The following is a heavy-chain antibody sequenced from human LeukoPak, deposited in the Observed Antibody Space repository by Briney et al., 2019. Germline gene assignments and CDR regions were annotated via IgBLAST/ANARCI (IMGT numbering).Heavy chain of an antibody. V-gene: IGHV3-74*01. CDR3: ARAPSEIGGYYPEYFRH. J-gene: IGHJ1*01. CDR1: GFTLSRYW. D-gene: IGHD3-22*01. Sequence: PGGSLRLSCAASGFTLSRYWMHWVRQAPGKGLVWVSRIKSDGRTIYADSVKGRFTISRDNAKNTVSLQMNSLRAEDTGVYYCARAPSEIGGYYPEYFRHWGQGTLVIVSS. CDR2: IKSDGRT.